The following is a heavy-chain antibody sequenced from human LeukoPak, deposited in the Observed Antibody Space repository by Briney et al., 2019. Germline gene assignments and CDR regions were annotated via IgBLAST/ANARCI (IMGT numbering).Heavy chain of an antibody. CDR1: GGSISSYY. V-gene: IGHV4-34*01. D-gene: IGHD2-21*01. CDR2: INHSGST. CDR3: ARRGETDLDY. J-gene: IGHJ4*02. Sequence: PSETLSLTCTVSGGSISSYYWSWIRQPPGKGLEWIGEINHSGSTNYNPSLKSRVTISVDTSKNQFSLKLSSVTAADTAVYYCARRGETDLDYWGQGTLVTVSS.